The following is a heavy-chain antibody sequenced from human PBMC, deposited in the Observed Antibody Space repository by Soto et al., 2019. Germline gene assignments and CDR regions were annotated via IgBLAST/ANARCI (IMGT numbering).Heavy chain of an antibody. CDR1: GFTFSSYW. Sequence: EVQLVESGGGLVQPGGSLRLSCAASGFTFSSYWMNWVRQAPGKGLVWVSRINSDGSTTGNVDSVKGRFTISRDNAKNTLYLQMNSLRAEDTAVYYCARRDQIAYYYGMDVWGKGTTVTVSS. CDR2: INSDGSTT. J-gene: IGHJ6*04. V-gene: IGHV3-74*01. D-gene: IGHD2-21*01. CDR3: ARRDQIAYYYGMDV.